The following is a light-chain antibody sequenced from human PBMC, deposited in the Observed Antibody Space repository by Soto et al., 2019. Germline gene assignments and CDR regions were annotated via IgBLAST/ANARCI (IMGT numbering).Light chain of an antibody. CDR3: QEYNCGWR. J-gene: IGKJ1*01. CDR1: QSVNRL. CDR2: DAS. Sequence: DIQLTQSPSSLSASVGDRVTIACRASQSVNRLLAWYQKKPGRATKLLFYDASKLRSGVPTRFSGSGSGTEFTLSISSLQPDDFATYCCQEYNCGWRFGQGTKVDIK. V-gene: IGKV1-5*01.